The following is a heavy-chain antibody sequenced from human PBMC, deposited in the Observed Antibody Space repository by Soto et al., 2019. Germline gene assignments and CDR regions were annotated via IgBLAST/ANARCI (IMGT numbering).Heavy chain of an antibody. CDR1: GYTFTSYA. V-gene: IGHV1-3*01. J-gene: IGHJ6*03. CDR2: INAGNGNT. Sequence: ASVKVSCKASGYTFTSYAMHWVRQAPGQRLEWMGWINAGNGNTKYSQKFQGRVTITRDTSAGTAYMELSSLRSEDTAVYYCARAVRYKGYYYYMDVWGKGTTVTVSS. CDR3: ARAVRYKGYYYYMDV. D-gene: IGHD3-9*01.